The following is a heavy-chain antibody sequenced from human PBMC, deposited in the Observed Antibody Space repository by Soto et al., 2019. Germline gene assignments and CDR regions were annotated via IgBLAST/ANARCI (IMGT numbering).Heavy chain of an antibody. J-gene: IGHJ6*02. Sequence: SLRLSCAASGFTFSSYAMHWVRQAPGKGLEWVAVISYDGSNKYYADSVKGRFTISRDNSKNTLYLQMNSLRAEDTAVYYCARAGSWFYYGMDVWGQGTTVTVSS. CDR3: ARAGSWFYYGMDV. CDR2: ISYDGSNK. D-gene: IGHD6-13*01. CDR1: GFTFSSYA. V-gene: IGHV3-30-3*01.